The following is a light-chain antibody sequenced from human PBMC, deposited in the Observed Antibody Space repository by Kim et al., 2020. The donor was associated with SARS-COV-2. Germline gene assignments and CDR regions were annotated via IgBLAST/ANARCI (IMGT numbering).Light chain of an antibody. CDR2: DAT. CDR1: QTINNK. J-gene: IGKJ1*01. CDR3: QQSHDWPPLT. V-gene: IGKV3-15*01. Sequence: FPGERATLSCRASQTINNKLVWYQQKPGQAPRLLIYDATTRATGVPARFIGSGSETDFTLTISSLQSEDFAVYYCQQSHDWPPLTFGQGTKVDIK.